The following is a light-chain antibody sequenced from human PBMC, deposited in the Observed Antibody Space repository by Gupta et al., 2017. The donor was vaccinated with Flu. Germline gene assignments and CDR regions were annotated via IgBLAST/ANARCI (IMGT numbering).Light chain of an antibody. CDR2: KAS. CDR1: QSISSW. J-gene: IGKJ1*01. CDR3: QQYNSYSQT. Sequence: DIQMTQPPSTLSASVGDRVTITCRASQSISSWLAWYQQKPGKAPKLLIYKASSLESGVPSRFSGSGSGTEFTLTIISLQPDDFATYYCQQYNSYSQTFGQGTKVEIK. V-gene: IGKV1-5*03.